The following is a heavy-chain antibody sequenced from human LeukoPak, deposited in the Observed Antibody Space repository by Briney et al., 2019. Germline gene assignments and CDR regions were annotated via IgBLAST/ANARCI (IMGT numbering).Heavy chain of an antibody. CDR3: ARLGVGATRDAFDI. V-gene: IGHV3-20*04. CDR2: INWNGGST. Sequence: GGSLRLSCAASGFTFDDYGMSWVRQAPGKGLEWVSGINWNGGSTGYADSGKGRFTISRDNAKNSLYLQMNSLRAEDTALYYCARLGVGATRDAFDIWGQGTMVTVSS. D-gene: IGHD1-26*01. J-gene: IGHJ3*02. CDR1: GFTFDDYG.